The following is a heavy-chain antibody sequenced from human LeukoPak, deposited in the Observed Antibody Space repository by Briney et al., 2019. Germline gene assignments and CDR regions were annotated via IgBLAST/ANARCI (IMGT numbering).Heavy chain of an antibody. Sequence: ASVKVSCKASGYTFTGYYMHWVRQAPGQGLEWMGWINPNSGGTNYAQKFQGRVTMTRDTSISTAYMELSRLRSDDTAVYYCAKDMYYDSSGPVFDYWGQGTLVTVSS. CDR3: AKDMYYDSSGPVFDY. V-gene: IGHV1-2*02. J-gene: IGHJ4*02. CDR2: INPNSGGT. D-gene: IGHD3-22*01. CDR1: GYTFTGYY.